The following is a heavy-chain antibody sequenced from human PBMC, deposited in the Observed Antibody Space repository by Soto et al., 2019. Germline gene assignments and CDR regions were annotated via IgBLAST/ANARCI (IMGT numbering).Heavy chain of an antibody. Sequence: GESLKISCKGSGYRFSSYWIAWVRQTPGKGLEWMGIIYPGDSDTRYSPSFEGQVTMSADKSSSTAYLQWSSLKASDTAMYYCARQGSNGAYYYYGMDAWGQGTTVTVSS. V-gene: IGHV5-51*01. D-gene: IGHD3-16*01. J-gene: IGHJ6*02. CDR2: IYPGDSDT. CDR1: GYRFSSYW. CDR3: ARQGSNGAYYYYGMDA.